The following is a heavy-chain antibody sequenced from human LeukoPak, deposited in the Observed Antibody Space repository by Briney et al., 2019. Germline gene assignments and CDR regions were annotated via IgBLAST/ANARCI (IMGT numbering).Heavy chain of an antibody. CDR3: VRGGIQVSGIDEIDY. D-gene: IGHD6-19*01. J-gene: IGHJ4*02. CDR2: VGISGDT. V-gene: IGHV3-13*01. CDR1: GFTFRSYD. Sequence: GGSLRLSCAAAGFTFRSYDMHWVSQVTGKGLGWVSAVGISGDTYYAGSVKGRFTISRENAKNSLYLQMNSLTAGDTAVYYCVRGGIQVSGIDEIDYWGQGTLVTVSS.